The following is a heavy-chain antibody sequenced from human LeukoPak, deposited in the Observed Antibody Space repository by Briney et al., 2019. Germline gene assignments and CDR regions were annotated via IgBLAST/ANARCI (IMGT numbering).Heavy chain of an antibody. CDR2: INTNTGNP. D-gene: IGHD3-3*01. V-gene: IGHV7-4-1*02. CDR3: ARELRFLEWFGFDP. J-gene: IGHJ5*02. Sequence: GASVKVSCKASGYTFTSYAMNWVRQAPGQGLEWMGWINTNTGNPTYAQGFTGRFVFSLDTSVSTAYLQISSLKAEDTAVYYCARELRFLEWFGFDPWGQGTPVTVSS. CDR1: GYTFTSYA.